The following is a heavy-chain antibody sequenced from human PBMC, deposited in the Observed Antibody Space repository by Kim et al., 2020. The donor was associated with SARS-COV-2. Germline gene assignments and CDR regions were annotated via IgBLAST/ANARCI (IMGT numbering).Heavy chain of an antibody. CDR3: VKDGTASV. V-gene: IGHV3-72*01. J-gene: IGHJ4*02. Sequence: GGSLRLSCAASGFRLSDRYMDWVRQAPGKGLQWVGRIKNKANSDSTEYAASVKGRFTISRDDSKNSLYLQMNGLKTGDTATYYCVKDGTASVWGQGTLVTVSS. CDR2: IKNKANSDST. D-gene: IGHD2-8*02. CDR1: GFRLSDRY.